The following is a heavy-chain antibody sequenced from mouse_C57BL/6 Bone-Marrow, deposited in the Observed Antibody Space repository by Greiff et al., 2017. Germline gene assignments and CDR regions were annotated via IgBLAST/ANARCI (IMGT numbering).Heavy chain of an antibody. CDR2: INPNNGGT. CDR3: ARGGSSSWFAY. D-gene: IGHD1-1*01. Sequence: VQLQQSGPELVKPGASVKISCKASGYTFTDYYMNWVKQSHGKSLEWIGDINPNNGGTSYNQKFKGKVTLTVDKSCSTAYMELRSLTSEDSAVYYCARGGSSSWFAYWGQGTLVTVSA. J-gene: IGHJ3*01. CDR1: GYTFTDYY. V-gene: IGHV1-26*01.